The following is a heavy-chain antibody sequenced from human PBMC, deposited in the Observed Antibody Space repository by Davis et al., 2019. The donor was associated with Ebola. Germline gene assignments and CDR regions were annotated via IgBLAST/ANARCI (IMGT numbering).Heavy chain of an antibody. V-gene: IGHV1-46*01. Sequence: ASVKVSCKASGYTFTNYYMHWVRQAPGQGLEWMGIINPSGGSTSYAQKFQGRVTMTRDTSTSTVYMELSSLRSEDTAVYYCARRYYDSSGYFGGAFDIWGQGTMVTVSS. D-gene: IGHD3-22*01. J-gene: IGHJ3*02. CDR3: ARRYYDSSGYFGGAFDI. CDR2: INPSGGST. CDR1: GYTFTNYY.